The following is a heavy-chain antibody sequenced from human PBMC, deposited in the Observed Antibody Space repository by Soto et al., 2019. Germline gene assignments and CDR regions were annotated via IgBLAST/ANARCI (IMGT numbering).Heavy chain of an antibody. CDR1: GFTIRNYA. V-gene: IGHV3-23*02. J-gene: IGHJ1*01. CDR3: EGSWT. CDR2: ISGTTDRT. Sequence: EVQVLESGVGLVQPGGSLRLSCAASGFTIRNYAMSWVRQAPGKALEWVAGISGTTDRTYYRDSVEGRFTIFKDTSKNTLYLEMNSLRAEDTALYRCEGSWTWGQGTLVTVSS. D-gene: IGHD5-12*01.